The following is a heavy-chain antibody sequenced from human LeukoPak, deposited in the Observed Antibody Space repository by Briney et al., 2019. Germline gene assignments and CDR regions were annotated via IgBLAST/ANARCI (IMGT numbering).Heavy chain of an antibody. CDR3: ARGASWMYCSSINCFRYSWFDP. V-gene: IGHV4-38-2*02. Sequence: PSETLSLTCTVSGYSISSDSYWGWIRQPPGKGLEWIGSMFHSGSTYYNPSLKSRVILSLDTSKNQFSLSLKSVTAADTALYYCARGASWMYCSSINCFRYSWFDPWGQGTLVTVSS. CDR1: GYSISSDSY. D-gene: IGHD2-2*01. CDR2: MFHSGST. J-gene: IGHJ5*02.